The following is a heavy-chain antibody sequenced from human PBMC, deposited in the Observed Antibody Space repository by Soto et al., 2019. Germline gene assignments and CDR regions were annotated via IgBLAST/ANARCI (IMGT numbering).Heavy chain of an antibody. CDR2: VYYSGST. D-gene: IGHD2-21*01. V-gene: IGHV4-31*03. CDR3: ARERGDSHWIDP. J-gene: IGHJ5*02. Sequence: PSETLSLTCTVSGGSISSGGYYWSWIRQYPGLGLEWIGAVYYSGSTYYKRPLKSRLTMSVDTSKNQFSLMLTSVTGADTAVYYCARERGDSHWIDPWGQGTLVTVSS. CDR1: GGSISSGGYY.